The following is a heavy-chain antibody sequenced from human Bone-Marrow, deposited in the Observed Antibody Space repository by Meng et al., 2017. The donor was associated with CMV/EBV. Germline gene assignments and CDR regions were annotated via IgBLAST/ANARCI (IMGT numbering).Heavy chain of an antibody. Sequence: VARVQAGTVGKKPGASGYVSGNASRYTGSDCYILWLRQAPGQWREWIDSINPNDDTNSAQNCQGRFTMPSDMSTNTVKMELSRLTSDVTAVYYCARSSAWSRFDYWGLGTLVTVSS. J-gene: IGHJ4*02. CDR1: RYTGSDCY. CDR2: INPNDDT. D-gene: IGHD6-19*01. V-gene: IGHV1-2*02. CDR3: ARSSAWSRFDY.